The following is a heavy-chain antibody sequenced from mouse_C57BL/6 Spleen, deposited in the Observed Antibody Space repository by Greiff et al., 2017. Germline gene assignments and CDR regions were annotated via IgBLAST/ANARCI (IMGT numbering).Heavy chain of an antibody. J-gene: IGHJ3*01. Sequence: DVKLVESGPGLVKPSQSLSLTCSVTGYSITSGYYWNWIRQFPGNKLEWMGYISYDGSNNYNPSLKNLISITRDTSKNQFFLKLNSVTTEDTATYYCAREDDYDVGFAYWGQGTLVTVSA. CDR1: GYSITSGYY. D-gene: IGHD2-4*01. CDR3: AREDDYDVGFAY. CDR2: ISYDGSN. V-gene: IGHV3-6*01.